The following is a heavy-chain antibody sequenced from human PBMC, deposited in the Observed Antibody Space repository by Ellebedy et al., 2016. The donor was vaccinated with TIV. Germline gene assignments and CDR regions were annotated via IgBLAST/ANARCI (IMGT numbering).Heavy chain of an antibody. CDR1: GSAITHNY. J-gene: IGHJ4*02. CDR3: ASLYCSAGSCHVDY. Sequence: GGSLRLSXVVSGSAITHNYMSWVRRAPGKGLEWVSTIYSGGTTYSADSVKGRFTFSRDNSKNSVFLHMHSLRAEDTAVYYCASLYCSAGSCHVDYWGLGSLVTVSS. D-gene: IGHD2-15*01. V-gene: IGHV3-53*01. CDR2: IYSGGTT.